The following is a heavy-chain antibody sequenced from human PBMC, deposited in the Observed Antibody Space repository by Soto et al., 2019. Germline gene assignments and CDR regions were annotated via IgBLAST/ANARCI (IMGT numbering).Heavy chain of an antibody. V-gene: IGHV3-23*01. CDR3: EGHYYRSGTYPHF. Sequence: EVHLLESGGDFVHPGGSARLSCAASGFSFTTYAFDWVRRTPGRGLEWVAGLGGNSRSAYYADSVEGRFTISRDNSRNTVCLQMKTLRVEDSATYYCEGHYYRSGTYPHFWGQGTLVTVAP. J-gene: IGHJ4*02. D-gene: IGHD3-10*01. CDR1: GFSFTTYA. CDR2: LGGNSRSA.